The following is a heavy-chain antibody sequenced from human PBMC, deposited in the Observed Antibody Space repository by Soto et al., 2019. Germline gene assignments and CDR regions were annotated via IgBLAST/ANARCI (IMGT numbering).Heavy chain of an antibody. V-gene: IGHV3-30-3*01. J-gene: IGHJ5*02. Sequence: QVQLVESGGGVVQPGRSLRLSCAASGFTFSSYAMHWVRQAPGKGLERVAVISYDGSNKYYADSVKGRFTISRDNSKNALYLQMNSLRAEDTAVYYCARDGMQQLVSAWFDPWGQGPLVTVSS. CDR1: GFTFSSYA. CDR2: ISYDGSNK. D-gene: IGHD6-13*01. CDR3: ARDGMQQLVSAWFDP.